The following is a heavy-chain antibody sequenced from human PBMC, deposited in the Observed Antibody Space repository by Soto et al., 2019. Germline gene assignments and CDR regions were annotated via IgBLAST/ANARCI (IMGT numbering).Heavy chain of an antibody. D-gene: IGHD1-1*01. J-gene: IGHJ5*02. Sequence: SGPTLVNPTQTLTLTCPFSGFSLSTSGMRVSWIRQPPGKALEWLARIDWDDDKYYRTSLKSRLTISKDTSKNQVVLTMTNMDPVDTATYYCAKTGTDGSWFDPWGQGTLVTVSS. V-gene: IGHV2-70*04. CDR3: AKTGTDGSWFDP. CDR1: GFSLSTSGMR. CDR2: IDWDDDK.